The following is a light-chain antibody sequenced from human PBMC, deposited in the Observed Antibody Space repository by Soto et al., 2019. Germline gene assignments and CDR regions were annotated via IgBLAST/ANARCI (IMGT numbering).Light chain of an antibody. V-gene: IGKV1-9*01. CDR3: QQVKSDPRT. Sequence: DIQLTQSPSFLSASVGDRVTITCRASQGIAGSLAWYQQKTGKPPKLLIYAESTLQSGVPSRFSGSGSGTRGTLTISSLQPEDFATYYCQQVKSDPRTVGGGTKVDIK. CDR2: AES. J-gene: IGKJ4*01. CDR1: QGIAGS.